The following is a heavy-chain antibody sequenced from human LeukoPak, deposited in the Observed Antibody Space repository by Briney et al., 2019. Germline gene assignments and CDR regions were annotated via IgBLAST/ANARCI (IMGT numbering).Heavy chain of an antibody. Sequence: SETLSLTCTVSGGSISSSSYYWGWIRQPPGKGLEWIGSIYYSGSIYYNPSLKSRVTISVDTSKNQFSLKLSSVTAADTAVYYCARRGTYYYDSSGYYTKYYFDYWGQGTLVTVSS. CDR2: IYYSGSI. V-gene: IGHV4-39*01. CDR1: GGSISSSSYY. CDR3: ARRGTYYYDSSGYYTKYYFDY. D-gene: IGHD3-22*01. J-gene: IGHJ4*02.